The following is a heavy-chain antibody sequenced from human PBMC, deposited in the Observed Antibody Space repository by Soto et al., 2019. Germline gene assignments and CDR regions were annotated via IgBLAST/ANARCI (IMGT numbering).Heavy chain of an antibody. Sequence: GGSLRLSCAASGFTFSSYGMHWVRQAPGKGLEWVAVISYDGSNKYYADSVKGRFTISRDNSKNTLYLQMNSLRAEDTAVYYCAKDLVVVITGAFDIWGQGTMVTVSS. D-gene: IGHD3-22*01. CDR1: GFTFSSYG. CDR2: ISYDGSNK. J-gene: IGHJ3*02. V-gene: IGHV3-30*18. CDR3: AKDLVVVITGAFDI.